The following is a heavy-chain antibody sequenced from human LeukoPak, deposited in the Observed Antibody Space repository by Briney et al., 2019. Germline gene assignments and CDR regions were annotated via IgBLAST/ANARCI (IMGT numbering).Heavy chain of an antibody. Sequence: ASVKVTCKASGYTFTSYGISWVRQAPGQGLEWKGWISAYNGNTNYAQKLQGRVTMTIDTSTSTAYMELRSLRSDDTAVYYCARGHDYVWGSYRPPEYFQHWGQGTLVTVSS. J-gene: IGHJ1*01. CDR1: GYTFTSYG. CDR2: ISAYNGNT. CDR3: ARGHDYVWGSYRPPEYFQH. V-gene: IGHV1-18*01. D-gene: IGHD3-16*02.